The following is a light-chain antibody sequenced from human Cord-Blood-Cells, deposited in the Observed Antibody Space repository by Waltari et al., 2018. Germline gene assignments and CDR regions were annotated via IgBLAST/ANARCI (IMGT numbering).Light chain of an antibody. CDR3: QQYNNWPLLT. CDR1: QSVSSN. CDR2: SAS. Sequence: EIVMTQSPATLSVSPGERATLSCRDSQSVSSNLAWYQQKPGQAPRLLIYSASTRATGIPARFSGSGSETEFTLTISSLQSEDFAVYYCQQYNNWPLLTFGGGTKVEIK. J-gene: IGKJ4*01. V-gene: IGKV3-15*01.